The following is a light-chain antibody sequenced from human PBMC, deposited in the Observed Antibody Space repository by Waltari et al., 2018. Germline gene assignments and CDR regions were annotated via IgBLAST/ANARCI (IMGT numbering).Light chain of an antibody. CDR1: QTVGLNY. Sequence: EIVLTQSPGTLSLSPGEEVTLPGRASQTVGLNYLAWYQQRPGQAPRLLIYGASSRATGIPDRFSGSGSGTDFTLSISGVEPEDFAVYYCHHYGSSPFTFGQGTKLEI. CDR2: GAS. V-gene: IGKV3-20*01. J-gene: IGKJ2*01. CDR3: HHYGSSPFT.